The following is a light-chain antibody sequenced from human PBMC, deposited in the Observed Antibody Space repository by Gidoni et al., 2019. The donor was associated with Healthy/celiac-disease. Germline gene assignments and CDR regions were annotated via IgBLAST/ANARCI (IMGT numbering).Light chain of an antibody. CDR1: QGISIY. CDR2: AAS. V-gene: IGKV1-8*01. J-gene: IGKJ4*01. Sequence: AIRMTQSPSSLSASTGDRVTITCRASQGISIYLAWYQQKPGTAPKLLIYAASTLQSGVPSRFSGSASGTYFTLTISCLQSEDFATYYCQQYYSYPLAFGGGTKVEIK. CDR3: QQYYSYPLA.